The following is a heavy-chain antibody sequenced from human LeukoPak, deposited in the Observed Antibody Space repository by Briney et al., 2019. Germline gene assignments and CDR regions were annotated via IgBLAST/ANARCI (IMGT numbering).Heavy chain of an antibody. V-gene: IGHV3-48*04. CDR2: ISSRSSTI. J-gene: IGHJ4*02. D-gene: IGHD7-27*01. CDR3: ARDNWGPDY. CDR1: GFTFSGYS. Sequence: GGSLRLSCAVSGFTFSGYSMKWVRQAPGKGLEWVSYISSRSSTIYYADSVRGRFTISRDNAKNSLYLQMNSLRAEDTAVYYCARDNWGPDYWGQGILVTVSS.